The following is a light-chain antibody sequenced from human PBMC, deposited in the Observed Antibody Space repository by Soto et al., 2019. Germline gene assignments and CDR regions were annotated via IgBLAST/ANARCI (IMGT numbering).Light chain of an antibody. J-gene: IGKJ5*01. CDR2: GAS. Sequence: EIVMTQSPSTLSVSTGERATLSCRASQSVSSNLAWYQQKPGQAPRLLIYGASTRATGIPARFSVSGSGTEFTLTISSLQSEDFAVYYCQQYNNWPPITFGQGTRLEIK. V-gene: IGKV3-15*01. CDR3: QQYNNWPPIT. CDR1: QSVSSN.